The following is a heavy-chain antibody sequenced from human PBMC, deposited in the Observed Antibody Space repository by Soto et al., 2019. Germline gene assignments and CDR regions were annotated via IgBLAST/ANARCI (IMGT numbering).Heavy chain of an antibody. CDR1: GFTFSSYG. Sequence: QVQLVESGGGVVQPGRSLRLSCAASGFTFSSYGMHWVRQAPGKGLEWVAVISYDGSNKYYADSVKGRFTISRDNSKNPLYLQMNSLRTEDTAVYYCAKGGRGSGDMGYWGQGTLVTVSS. D-gene: IGHD3-10*01. V-gene: IGHV3-30*18. J-gene: IGHJ4*02. CDR3: AKGGRGSGDMGY. CDR2: ISYDGSNK.